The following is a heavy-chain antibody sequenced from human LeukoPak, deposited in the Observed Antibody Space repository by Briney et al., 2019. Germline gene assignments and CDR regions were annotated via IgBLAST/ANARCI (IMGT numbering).Heavy chain of an antibody. CDR1: GYTFTSYD. D-gene: IGHD2-15*01. CDR2: MNPNSGNT. V-gene: IGHV1-8*01. CDR3: ARVHRYCSGGSCYYLFDY. Sequence: ASVKVSCKASGYTFTSYDINWVRQATGQGLEWMGWMNPNSGNTGYAQKFQGRVTMTRNTSISTAYMELSSLRSEDTAVYYCARVHRYCSGGSCYYLFDYWGQGTLVTVSS. J-gene: IGHJ4*02.